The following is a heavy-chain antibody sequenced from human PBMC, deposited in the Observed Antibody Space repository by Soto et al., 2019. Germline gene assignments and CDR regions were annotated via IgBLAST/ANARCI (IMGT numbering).Heavy chain of an antibody. CDR2: IIPILGIA. Sequence: SVKVSCKASGGTLSSYTISWVRQAPGQGLEWMGRIIPILGIANYAQKFQGRVTITADKSTSTAYMELSSLRSEDTAVYYCARAIGYCSGGSCYRLDIWGQGTMVTVSS. V-gene: IGHV1-69*02. CDR3: ARAIGYCSGGSCYRLDI. J-gene: IGHJ3*02. D-gene: IGHD2-15*01. CDR1: GGTLSSYT.